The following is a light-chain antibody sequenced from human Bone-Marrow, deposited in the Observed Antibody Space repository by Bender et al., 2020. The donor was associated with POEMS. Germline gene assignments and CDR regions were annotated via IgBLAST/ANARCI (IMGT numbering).Light chain of an antibody. CDR1: SSNIGAHA. CDR3: AVWDDSRNGWV. Sequence: QSVLTQPPSASGTPGQRVTISCSGGSSNIGAHAVNWYQHLPGTAPKLLIYSSHRRPSEVPDRFSGPRSGTSASLAIGGLQSEEEADYCCAVWDDSRNGWVFGGGTKLTVL. CDR2: SSH. V-gene: IGLV1-44*01. J-gene: IGLJ3*02.